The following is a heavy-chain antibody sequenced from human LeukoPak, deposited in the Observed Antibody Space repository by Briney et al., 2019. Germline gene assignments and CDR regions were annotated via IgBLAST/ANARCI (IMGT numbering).Heavy chain of an antibody. CDR2: INHSGST. CDR3: ARGCGRD. Sequence: PSETLSLTCAVYGGSFSGHYWSWIRQPPGKGLEWIGEINHSGSTNYNPSLKSRVTISVDTSKNQFSLKLSSVTAADTAVYYCARGCGRDWGQGTLVTVSS. D-gene: IGHD6-25*01. V-gene: IGHV4-34*01. J-gene: IGHJ4*02. CDR1: GGSFSGHY.